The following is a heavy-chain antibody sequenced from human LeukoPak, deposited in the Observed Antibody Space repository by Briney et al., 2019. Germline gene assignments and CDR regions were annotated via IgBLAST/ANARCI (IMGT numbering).Heavy chain of an antibody. CDR2: ISYDGSNK. Sequence: GGSLRLSCVASGFTFSSYGMHWVRQAPGKGLEWVAVISYDGSNKYYADSVKGRFTISRDNSKNTLYLQMNSLRAEDTAVYYCAKDDTFDWGQGTLVTVSS. CDR3: AKDDTFD. J-gene: IGHJ4*02. V-gene: IGHV3-30*18. D-gene: IGHD3-9*01. CDR1: GFTFSSYG.